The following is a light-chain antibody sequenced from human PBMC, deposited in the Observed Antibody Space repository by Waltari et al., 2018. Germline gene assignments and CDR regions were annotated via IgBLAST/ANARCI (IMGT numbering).Light chain of an antibody. CDR2: VVS. J-gene: IGLJ3*02. V-gene: IGLV2-14*01. CDR3: NSYTGSSSWV. Sequence: QSALTQPTSVSGSPGQSITISCTGTSRDIGFYNYVSWYQQYPGKVPQLLIYVVSDRPSVVSSRFSGSKSGNTASLTISGLQADDEADYYCNSYTGSSSWVFGGGTKLTVL. CDR1: SRDIGFYNY.